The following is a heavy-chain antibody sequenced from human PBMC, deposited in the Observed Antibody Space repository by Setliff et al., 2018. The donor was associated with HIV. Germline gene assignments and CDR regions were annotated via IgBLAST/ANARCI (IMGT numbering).Heavy chain of an antibody. V-gene: IGHV7-4-1*02. CDR3: ARAGAYYYDGSGYKIFTHFDS. D-gene: IGHD3-22*01. Sequence: ASVKVSCKASGYTFTSYSINWVRQAPGQGLEWMGWINTNTGNPTYAQDFTGRFVFSLDTSVSTAYLQISILKAEDTAVYYCARAGAYYYDGSGYKIFTHFDSWGQGTLVTVSS. CDR2: INTNTGNP. CDR1: GYTFTSYS. J-gene: IGHJ4*02.